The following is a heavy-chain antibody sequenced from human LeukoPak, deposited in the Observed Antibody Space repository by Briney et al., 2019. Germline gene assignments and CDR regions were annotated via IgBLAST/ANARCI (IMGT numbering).Heavy chain of an antibody. V-gene: IGHV3-23*01. D-gene: IGHD6-6*01. CDR1: GFTFSSYA. J-gene: IGHJ4*02. CDR3: AGSSSGEYYFDY. CDR2: ISGSGGST. Sequence: GGSLRLSCAASGFTFSSYAMSWVRQAPGRGLEWVSEISGSGGSTYYADSVKGRFTISRDNSKNTLYLQMNSLRAADTAVYYCAGSSSGEYYFDYWAREPWSPSPQ.